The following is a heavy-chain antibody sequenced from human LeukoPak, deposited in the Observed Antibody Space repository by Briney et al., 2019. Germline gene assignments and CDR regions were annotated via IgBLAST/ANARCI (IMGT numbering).Heavy chain of an antibody. D-gene: IGHD3-22*01. CDR2: ISGSGGST. Sequence: PGGSLRLSCAASGFTFSSYAMSWVRQAPGKGLEWVSAISGSGGSTYYADSVKGRFTISRDNSKNTLYLQMNSLRAEDTAVYYCAKDNLSYYYDSSGYGMDVWGQGTTVTVSS. CDR3: AKDNLSYYYDSSGYGMDV. J-gene: IGHJ6*02. V-gene: IGHV3-23*01. CDR1: GFTFSSYA.